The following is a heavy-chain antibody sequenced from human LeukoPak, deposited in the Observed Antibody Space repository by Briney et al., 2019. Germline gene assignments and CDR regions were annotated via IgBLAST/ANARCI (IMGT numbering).Heavy chain of an antibody. CDR1: GFTVSSNY. D-gene: IGHD6-13*01. CDR3: ARGPSSSWMDY. Sequence: GGSLRLSCAASGFTVSSNYMSWVRQAPGKGLEWVSVIYSGGSTYYADSVKGRFTISRHNSKNTLYLQMNSLRAEDTAVYCCARGPSSSWMDYWGQGTLVTVSS. J-gene: IGHJ4*02. CDR2: IYSGGST. V-gene: IGHV3-53*04.